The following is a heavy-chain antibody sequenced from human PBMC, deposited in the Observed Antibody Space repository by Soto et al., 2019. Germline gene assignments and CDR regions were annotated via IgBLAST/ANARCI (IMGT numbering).Heavy chain of an antibody. D-gene: IGHD5-18*01. CDR3: AKNTGYSYGFPFDY. Sequence: QVQLVESGGGVVQPGRSLRLSCAASGFTFSSFAMHWVRQAPGKGLAWVAIISHDGSNKYYADSAEGRFTISRDNSKNTLYLQMNSLRAKDTAVYYCAKNTGYSYGFPFDYGGQGTLVTVSS. CDR1: GFTFSSFA. J-gene: IGHJ4*02. V-gene: IGHV3-30*18. CDR2: ISHDGSNK.